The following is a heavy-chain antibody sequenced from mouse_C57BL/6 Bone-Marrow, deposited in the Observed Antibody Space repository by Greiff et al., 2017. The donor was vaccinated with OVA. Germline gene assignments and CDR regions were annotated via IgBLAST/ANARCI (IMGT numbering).Heavy chain of an antibody. CDR1: GYTFTSYW. D-gene: IGHD1-1*01. V-gene: IGHV1-55*01. J-gene: IGHJ3*01. Sequence: QVHVKQPGAELVKPGASVKMSCKASGYTFTSYWITWLQQRPGQGLEWIGDIYPGSGSTNYNEKFKSKATLTVDTSSSTAYMQLSSLTSEDSAVYYCARRVLYWGQGTLVTVSA. CDR3: ARRVLY. CDR2: IYPGSGST.